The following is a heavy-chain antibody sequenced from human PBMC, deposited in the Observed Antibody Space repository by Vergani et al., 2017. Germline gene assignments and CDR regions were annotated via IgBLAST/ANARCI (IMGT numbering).Heavy chain of an antibody. Sequence: QVQLVQSGTEVKKPGASVKVSCKASGYTFNGYYIHWVRQAPGQGLEYMGWIDPNSDGTNYAQKFQGRVTMTRDTSISTAYMELSRLRSDDTAVYYGARCWSGYSTSWYFDFGGQRTLVTVSS. J-gene: IGHJ4*02. CDR3: ARCWSGYSTSWYFDF. V-gene: IGHV1-2*02. CDR2: IDPNSDGT. CDR1: GYTFNGYY. D-gene: IGHD6-13*01.